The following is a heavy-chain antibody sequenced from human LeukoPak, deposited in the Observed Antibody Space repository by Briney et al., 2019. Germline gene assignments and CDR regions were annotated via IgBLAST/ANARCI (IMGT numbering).Heavy chain of an antibody. Sequence: PSETLSLTCTVYGGSISSYYWSWIRQPQGKGLEWIGYIYYGGSSNYQPSLKSRVTTSVDTSKNQLSLQLSSVSAADTAVYYCARFIAASAGGYFDYWGQGTLVTVSS. CDR3: ARFIAASAGGYFDY. CDR2: IYYGGSS. CDR1: GGSISSYY. D-gene: IGHD6-6*01. V-gene: IGHV4-59*01. J-gene: IGHJ4*02.